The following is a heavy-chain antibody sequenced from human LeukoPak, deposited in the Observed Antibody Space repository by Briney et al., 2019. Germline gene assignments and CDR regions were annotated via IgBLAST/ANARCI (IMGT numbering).Heavy chain of an antibody. D-gene: IGHD2-2*01. V-gene: IGHV4-39*07. CDR3: ARDSCSSTSCRKKFDN. CDR2: ISFSGST. J-gene: IGHJ4*02. CDR1: GDSISSANYC. Sequence: SETLSLTCTVSGDSISSANYCWGWVRQPPGKGLEWIGSISFSGSTYYNPSLKSRVTISVETSKVPFSLKLSSVTGADTAVYYCARDSCSSTSCRKKFDNWGQGTLVTVSS.